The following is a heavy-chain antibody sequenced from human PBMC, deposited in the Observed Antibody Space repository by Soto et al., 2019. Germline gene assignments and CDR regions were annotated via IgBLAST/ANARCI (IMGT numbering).Heavy chain of an antibody. CDR1: CGSIISGDYY. J-gene: IGHJ6*02. Sequence: PSETLSLTCSFSCGSIISGDYYWTWIRQPPGEGLEWIGYIYSSGITTFNPSLKSRLVMSVDTSNNQFSLRLNSLTAADTAVYYCARGVLEAPTIFFDFWSPFVDVWGQGTTVTVSS. CDR3: ARGVLEAPTIFFDFWSPFVDV. CDR2: IYSSGIT. V-gene: IGHV4-30-4*01. D-gene: IGHD3-3*01.